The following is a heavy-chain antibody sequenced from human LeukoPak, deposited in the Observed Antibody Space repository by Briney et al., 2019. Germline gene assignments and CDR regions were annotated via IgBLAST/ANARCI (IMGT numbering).Heavy chain of an antibody. D-gene: IGHD3-22*01. CDR1: GGSFSSYA. J-gene: IGHJ4*02. V-gene: IGHV1-69*04. CDR2: IITILGIA. CDR3: ARFRHDSSGSIDY. Sequence: SVKVSCKASGGSFSSYAISWVRQAPGQGLEWMGRIITILGIANYAQKFQGRVTITADKSTSTAYMELSSLRSEDTAVYYCARFRHDSSGSIDYCGQGTLVTVSS.